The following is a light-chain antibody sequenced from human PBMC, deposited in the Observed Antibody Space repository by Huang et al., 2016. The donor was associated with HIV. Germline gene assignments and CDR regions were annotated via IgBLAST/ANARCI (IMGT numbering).Light chain of an antibody. CDR2: AAS. Sequence: DIQMTQSPSSMSASVGDRVTITCRASQSISSYLNWYQKKPGKAPKLLRYAASSLQSGVPSRFSGSGSGIDVTLTISSLQPEDFATYYCQQSYSTPITFGQGTRLEI. CDR1: QSISSY. V-gene: IGKV1-39*01. CDR3: QQSYSTPIT. J-gene: IGKJ5*01.